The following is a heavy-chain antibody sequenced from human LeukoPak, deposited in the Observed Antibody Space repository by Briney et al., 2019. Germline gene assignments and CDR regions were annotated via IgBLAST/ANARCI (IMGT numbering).Heavy chain of an antibody. D-gene: IGHD3-22*01. CDR1: GFTFSSYE. CDR2: ISSSGSTI. CDR3: ASYDSGTLDY. J-gene: IGHJ4*02. V-gene: IGHV3-48*03. Sequence: GGSLRLSCAASGFTFSSYEMNWVRQAPGKGLEWVSYISSSGSTIYYADSVKGRLTISRDNAKNSLYLQMNSLRAEDTAVYYCASYDSGTLDYWGQGTLVTVSS.